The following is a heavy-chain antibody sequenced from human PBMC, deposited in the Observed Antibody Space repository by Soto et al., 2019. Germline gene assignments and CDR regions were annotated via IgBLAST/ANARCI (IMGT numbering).Heavy chain of an antibody. D-gene: IGHD3-10*01. Sequence: GGSLRLSCAASGFTFSSYSMNWVRQAPGKGLEWVSYISSSSSTIYYADSVKGRFTISRDNAKNSLYLQMNSLRDEDTAVYYCARDQIPIYGSGSYFLYYYGTDVWGQGTTVTVSS. CDR2: ISSSSSTI. CDR3: ARDQIPIYGSGSYFLYYYGTDV. V-gene: IGHV3-48*02. CDR1: GFTFSSYS. J-gene: IGHJ6*02.